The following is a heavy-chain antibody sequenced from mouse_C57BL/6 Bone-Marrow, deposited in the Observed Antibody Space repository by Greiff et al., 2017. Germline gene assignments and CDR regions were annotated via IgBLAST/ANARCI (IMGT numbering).Heavy chain of an antibody. CDR1: EYEFPSHD. CDR2: INSDGGST. Sequence: EVMLVESGGGLVQPGESLKLSCESNEYEFPSHDMSWVRKTPEKRLELVAAINSDGGSTYYPDTMERRFIISRDNTKKTLYLQMSRLGSEDTALYYCARPDGDSILDYWGQGTTLTVSS. D-gene: IGHD2-13*01. CDR3: ARPDGDSILDY. V-gene: IGHV5-2*01. J-gene: IGHJ2*01.